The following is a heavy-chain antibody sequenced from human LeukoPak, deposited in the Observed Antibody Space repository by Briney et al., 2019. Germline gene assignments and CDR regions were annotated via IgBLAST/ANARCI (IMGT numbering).Heavy chain of an antibody. J-gene: IGHJ6*02. CDR2: ISAYNGDT. CDR3: ARLAAREVIIISYYGMDV. D-gene: IGHD3-10*01. Sequence: GASVKVSCKASGYTFSNYGFTWVRQAPGQGLEWMGWISAYNGDTYYAQRLQGRVTMTTDTFTSTAYMELRGLTSDDTAVYYCARLAAREVIIISYYGMDVWGQGTTVIVSS. CDR1: GYTFSNYG. V-gene: IGHV1-18*01.